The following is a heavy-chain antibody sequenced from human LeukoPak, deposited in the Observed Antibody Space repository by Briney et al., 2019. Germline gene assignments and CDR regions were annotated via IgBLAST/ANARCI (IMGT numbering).Heavy chain of an antibody. CDR2: INHSGGT. D-gene: IGHD6-19*01. CDR3: ARGLGYSSGWYRNYFDY. V-gene: IGHV4-34*01. Sequence: SETLSLTCAVYGGSFSGYYWSWIRQPPGKGLEWIGDINHSGGTNYNPSLKGRVTISVDTSKNQFSLKLSSVTAADTAVYYCARGLGYSSGWYRNYFDYWGQGTLVTVSS. CDR1: GGSFSGYY. J-gene: IGHJ4*02.